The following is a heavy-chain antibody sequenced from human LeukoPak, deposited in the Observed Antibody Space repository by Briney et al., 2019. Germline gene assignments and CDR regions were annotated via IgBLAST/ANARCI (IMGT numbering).Heavy chain of an antibody. CDR3: ARDSLGSERAFDI. Sequence: GGSLRLSCAASGFTFSNYAMSWVRQAPGKGLEWVSAISGSGGSTYYADSVKGRFTISRDNSKNTLYLQMNSLRAEDTAVYYCARDSLGSERAFDIWGQGTMVTVSS. V-gene: IGHV3-23*01. CDR2: ISGSGGST. J-gene: IGHJ3*02. CDR1: GFTFSNYA. D-gene: IGHD1-26*01.